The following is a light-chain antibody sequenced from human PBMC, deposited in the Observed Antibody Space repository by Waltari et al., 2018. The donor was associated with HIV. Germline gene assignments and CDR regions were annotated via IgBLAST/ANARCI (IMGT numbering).Light chain of an antibody. CDR2: ANN. CDR3: ATWDDSLNGVI. J-gene: IGLJ2*01. V-gene: IGLV1-44*01. Sequence: QSVLTQPPSASGTPGQRVTISCSGSSSNIGSNTVNWYQQLPGTAPKLLVYANNQRPSGGPDRFSGSSAGTSASLAISWLQSEDEADYYCATWDDSLNGVIFGGGTTLTVL. CDR1: SSNIGSNT.